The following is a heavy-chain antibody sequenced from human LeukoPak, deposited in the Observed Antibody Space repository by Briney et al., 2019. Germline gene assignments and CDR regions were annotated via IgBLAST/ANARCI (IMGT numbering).Heavy chain of an antibody. V-gene: IGHV3-74*01. CDR1: GFTFSSLW. CDR2: INTDGSNT. D-gene: IGHD1-26*01. Sequence: PGGSLRLSCAASGFTFSSLWMHWVRQAPGKGLVWVSRINTDGSNTIYADSVKGRFTISRDNAKNTLYLQMNSLRAEDTAVYYCARDQSIAGPTTADYRGQGTLVTVSS. CDR3: ARDQSIAGPTTADY. J-gene: IGHJ4*02.